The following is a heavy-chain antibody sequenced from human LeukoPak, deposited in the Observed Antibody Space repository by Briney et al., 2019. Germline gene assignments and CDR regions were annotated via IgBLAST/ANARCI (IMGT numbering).Heavy chain of an antibody. D-gene: IGHD3-22*01. CDR2: IIPILGIA. J-gene: IGHJ4*02. CDR3: ARVTFSSYYYDSSGYYYGY. V-gene: IGHV1-69*04. Sequence: SVKVSCKASGGTFSSYAISWVRQAPGQGLEWMGRIIPILGIANYAQKFQGRVTITADKSTSTAYMELSGLRSEDTAVYYCARVTFSSYYYDSSGYYYGYWGQGTLVTVSS. CDR1: GGTFSSYA.